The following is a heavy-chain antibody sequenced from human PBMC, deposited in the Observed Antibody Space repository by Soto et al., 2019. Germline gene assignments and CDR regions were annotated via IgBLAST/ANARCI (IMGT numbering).Heavy chain of an antibody. J-gene: IGHJ4*02. D-gene: IGHD7-27*01. CDR2: IYYSGST. Sequence: QVQLQESGPGLVKPSETLSLTCTVSGGSIINHYWSWIRQPPGKGLEWIGYIYYSGSTNYNPSLKSRVTISVDTSKNQFSLNLTSLTAADTVIYYCARANWYSEYWGQGTLVTVSS. CDR1: GGSIINHY. V-gene: IGHV4-59*11. CDR3: ARANWYSEY.